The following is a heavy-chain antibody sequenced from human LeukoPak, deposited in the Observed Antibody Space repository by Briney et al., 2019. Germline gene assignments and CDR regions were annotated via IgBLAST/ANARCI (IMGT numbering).Heavy chain of an antibody. Sequence: SETLSLTCAVYGGSFSGYYWSWIRQPPGKGLEWIGEINHSGSTNYNPSLKSRVTISVDTSKNQFSLKLSPVTAADTAVYYCARGRKNYDILTGWSQVHFDYWGQGTLVTVSS. V-gene: IGHV4-34*01. CDR2: INHSGST. CDR1: GGSFSGYY. D-gene: IGHD3-9*01. J-gene: IGHJ4*02. CDR3: ARGRKNYDILTGWSQVHFDY.